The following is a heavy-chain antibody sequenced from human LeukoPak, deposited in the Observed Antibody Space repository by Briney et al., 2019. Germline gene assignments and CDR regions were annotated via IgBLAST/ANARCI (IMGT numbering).Heavy chain of an antibody. J-gene: IGHJ4*02. V-gene: IGHV3-64*02. CDR2: NGGNGDTS. Sequence: PGGSLSPSCPPSELTLINYAIPWVRQPPGKGLEYVSANGGNGDTSYYADSVKGRFTISRDNSKNTVYLQMGSLRTEDMAVYYCATRHEYSYPYWGQGTLVTVSS. CDR1: ELTLINYA. CDR3: ATRHEYSYPY. D-gene: IGHD5-18*01.